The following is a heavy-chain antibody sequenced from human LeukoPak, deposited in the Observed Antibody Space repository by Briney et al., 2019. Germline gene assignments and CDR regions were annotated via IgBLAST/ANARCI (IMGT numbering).Heavy chain of an antibody. CDR3: AKDPAGRIGAIDY. V-gene: IGHV3-33*06. CDR2: KWYDGSNK. Sequence: GGSLRLSCAASGVTFSSYGMHWVRQAPGKGLEWVSVKWYDGSNKYYADSVQGRFTISRDNSKNTLYLQMHSLRAEDTAVYYCAKDPAGRIGAIDYWGQGPLVTVSS. CDR1: GVTFSSYG. J-gene: IGHJ4*02. D-gene: IGHD3-10*01.